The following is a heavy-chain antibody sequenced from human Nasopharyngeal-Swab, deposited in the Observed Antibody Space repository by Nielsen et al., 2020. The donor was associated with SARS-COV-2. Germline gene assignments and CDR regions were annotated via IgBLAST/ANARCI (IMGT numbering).Heavy chain of an antibody. D-gene: IGHD3-3*02. CDR1: GFTFSSYA. CDR2: ISGSGGST. CDR3: AKAFLEWLDWFDP. J-gene: IGHJ5*02. V-gene: IGHV3-23*01. Sequence: GGSLRLSCAASGFTFSSYAMTWFRQAPGKGLEWVSTISGSGGSTYYADSVKGRFTISRDNSKNTLYLQMNSLRAEDTAVYYCAKAFLEWLDWFDPWGQGTLVTVSS.